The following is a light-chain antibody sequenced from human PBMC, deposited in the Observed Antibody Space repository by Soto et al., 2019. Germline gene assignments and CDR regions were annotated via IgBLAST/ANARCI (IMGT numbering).Light chain of an antibody. CDR3: LRALQTPLT. Sequence: DIVMTQSPLSLPVTPGEPASISCRSSQSLLHSNGYNYLDWYLQKPGQSPQLLIYLGSNRASGVLDRFSVRGSVTDFSLKISRVEAEDVGVYYCLRALQTPLTFGGWTKVEIK. J-gene: IGKJ4*01. CDR1: QSLLHSNGYNY. CDR2: LGS. V-gene: IGKV2-28*01.